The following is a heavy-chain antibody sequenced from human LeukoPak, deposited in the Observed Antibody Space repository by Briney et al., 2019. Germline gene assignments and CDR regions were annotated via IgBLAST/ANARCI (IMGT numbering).Heavy chain of an antibody. Sequence: PGGSLRLSCAASGFTFSSYAMHWVRQAPGKGLEWVAVISYDGSNKYYADSVKGRFTISRDNSKNTLYLQMNSLRAEDTAVYYCARVLCSRTSCGVMDVWGKGTTVTVSS. V-gene: IGHV3-30-3*01. CDR1: GFTFSSYA. J-gene: IGHJ6*03. CDR2: ISYDGSNK. D-gene: IGHD2-2*01. CDR3: ARVLCSRTSCGVMDV.